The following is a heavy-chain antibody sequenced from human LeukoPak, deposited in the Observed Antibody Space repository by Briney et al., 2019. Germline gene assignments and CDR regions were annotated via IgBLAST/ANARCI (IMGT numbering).Heavy chain of an antibody. CDR1: GFTFSSYS. CDR2: ISSSSSYI. Sequence: GGSLRLSCAASGFTFSSYSMNWVRQAPGKGLEWVSSISSSSSYIYYADSVKGRFTISRDNAKNSLYLQMNSLRAEDTAVYYCARGRGVRGVIIRSVAYYYMDVWGKGTTVTVSS. V-gene: IGHV3-21*04. J-gene: IGHJ6*03. CDR3: ARGRGVRGVIIRSVAYYYMDV. D-gene: IGHD3-10*01.